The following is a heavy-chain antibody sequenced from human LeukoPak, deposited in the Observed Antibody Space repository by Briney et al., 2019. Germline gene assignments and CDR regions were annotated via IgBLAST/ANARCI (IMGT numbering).Heavy chain of an antibody. CDR1: GGSINNYY. CDR2: IYYNGNT. Sequence: SSETLSLTCTLSGGSINNYYWSWIRQPPGKGLEWIGYIYYNGNTNYNPSLKSRVTISVDTSKNQFSLKLSSVTAADTAVYFCAREYSSGLNWFDPWGRGTLVTVSS. J-gene: IGHJ5*02. D-gene: IGHD6-19*01. V-gene: IGHV4-59*01. CDR3: AREYSSGLNWFDP.